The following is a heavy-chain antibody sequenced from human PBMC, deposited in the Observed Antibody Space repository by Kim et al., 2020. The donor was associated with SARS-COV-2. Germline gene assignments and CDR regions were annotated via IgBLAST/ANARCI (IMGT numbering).Heavy chain of an antibody. CDR3: ARDDYVWGSYRYGGLNWFEP. D-gene: IGHD3-16*02. CDR1: GFTFSDYY. CDR2: ISSSGSTI. J-gene: IGHJ5*02. Sequence: GGSLRLSCAASGFTFSDYYMSWIRQAPGKGLEWVSYISSSGSTIYYADSVKGRFTISRDNAKNSLYLQMNSLRAEDTAVYYCARDDYVWGSYRYGGLNWFEPWGQGTLVTVSS. V-gene: IGHV3-11*04.